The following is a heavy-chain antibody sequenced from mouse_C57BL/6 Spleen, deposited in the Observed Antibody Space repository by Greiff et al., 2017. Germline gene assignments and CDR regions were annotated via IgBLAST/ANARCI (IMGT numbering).Heavy chain of an antibody. D-gene: IGHD2-10*01. CDR1: GYTFTDYE. CDR2: IDPETGGT. V-gene: IGHV1-15*01. J-gene: IGHJ2*01. Sequence: VQLQQSGAELVRPGASVTLSCKASGYTFTDYEMHWVKQPPVHGLEWIGAIDPETGGTAYNQKFKGKAILTADKSSSTAYMELRSLTSEDSAVYYCTRGGPYCYFDYWGQGTTLTVSS. CDR3: TRGGPYCYFDY.